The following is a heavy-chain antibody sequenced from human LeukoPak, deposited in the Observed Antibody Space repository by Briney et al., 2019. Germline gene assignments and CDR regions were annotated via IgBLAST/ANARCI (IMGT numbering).Heavy chain of an antibody. V-gene: IGHV4-59*01. CDR2: IYYSGST. CDR3: ARDVDYYAFDY. CDR1: GGSISSYY. J-gene: IGHJ4*02. D-gene: IGHD3-10*01. Sequence: SETLSLTCTGSGGSISSYYWSWIRQPPGKGLEGIGYIYYSGSTNYNPSLQSQVTISVDTSKNQFPLHLSSVTAADTAVYYCARDVDYYAFDYWGQGTLVPVSS.